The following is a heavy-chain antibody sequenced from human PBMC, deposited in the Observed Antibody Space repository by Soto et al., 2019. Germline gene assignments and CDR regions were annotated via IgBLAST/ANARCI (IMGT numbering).Heavy chain of an antibody. Sequence: PGGSLRLSCAASGFTFSIYAMSWVRQAPGKGLEWVSVISGSGGSTFYVGSVKGRFTISRDNSKNMLYLQMNSLRAEDTAVYYCAKLTTNYWGQGTSVTVSS. CDR2: ISGSGGST. CDR3: AKLTTNY. CDR1: GFTFSIYA. J-gene: IGHJ4*02. V-gene: IGHV3-23*01.